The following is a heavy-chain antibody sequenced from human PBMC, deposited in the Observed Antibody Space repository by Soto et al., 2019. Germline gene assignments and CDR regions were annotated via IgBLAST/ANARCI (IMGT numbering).Heavy chain of an antibody. Sequence: ASVKVSCKASGYNFTSYAMQWVRQAPGQRLEWMGWINAGNGNTKYSQKFQGRVTITRDTSASTAYMELSSLRSEDTAVYYCARAPGGPGIAEYWGQGTLVTVSS. CDR1: GYNFTSYA. D-gene: IGHD6-13*01. V-gene: IGHV1-3*01. CDR2: INAGNGNT. CDR3: ARAPGGPGIAEY. J-gene: IGHJ4*02.